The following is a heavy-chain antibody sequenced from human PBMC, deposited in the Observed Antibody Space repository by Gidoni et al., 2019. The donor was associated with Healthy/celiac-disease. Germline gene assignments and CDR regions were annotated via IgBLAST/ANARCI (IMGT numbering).Heavy chain of an antibody. CDR1: GGTFSSYA. CDR3: ARAIAARRDYYYGMDV. CDR2: IIPICGTA. D-gene: IGHD6-6*01. Sequence: QVQLVQSGAEVMTPGSSVKVSCKASGGTFSSYAISWVRQAPRQGIEWIGGIIPICGTANYEQKFQDRVTMTADESTSTDYMELRSRRSEDTAVYYCARAIAARRDYYYGMDVWGQGTTVTVSS. V-gene: IGHV1-69*01. J-gene: IGHJ6*02.